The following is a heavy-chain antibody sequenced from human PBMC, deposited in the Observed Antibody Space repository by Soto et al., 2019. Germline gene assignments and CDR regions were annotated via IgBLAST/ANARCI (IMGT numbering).Heavy chain of an antibody. J-gene: IGHJ3*02. Sequence: GASVKVSWKVSGYTLTELSMHWVRQAPGKGLEWMGGFDPEDGETIYAQKFQGRVTMTEDTSTDTAYMELSSLRSEDTAVYYCATGLTIFGVVLAFDIWGQGTMVTVSS. CDR3: ATGLTIFGVVLAFDI. CDR1: GYTLTELS. V-gene: IGHV1-24*01. CDR2: FDPEDGET. D-gene: IGHD3-3*01.